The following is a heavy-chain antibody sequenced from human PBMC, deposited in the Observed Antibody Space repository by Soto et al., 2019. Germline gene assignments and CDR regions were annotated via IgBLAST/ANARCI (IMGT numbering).Heavy chain of an antibody. V-gene: IGHV3-7*01. Sequence: EVQLVESGGGLVQTGGSLRLSCAASGFDFRKFWMNWIRHVPGKGLEWVATIKDDGSQKFYVDSVRGRFSISRDNGMNFVFLEMISVRGGDTATYYCARQHYGDYFDYWGQGVVVTVSS. J-gene: IGHJ4*02. D-gene: IGHD3-10*01. CDR2: IKDDGSQK. CDR1: GFDFRKFW. CDR3: ARQHYGDYFDY.